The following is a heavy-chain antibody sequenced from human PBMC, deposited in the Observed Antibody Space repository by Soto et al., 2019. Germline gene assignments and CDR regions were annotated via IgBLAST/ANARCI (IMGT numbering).Heavy chain of an antibody. Sequence: EVQLLESGEALAQPGGSLRLSCAASGFTFSSYAMAWVRQAPGKGLEWVALINGGGASTYYADSVKGRFTISRDNFKNTLFLQMKSLRGEDTAVYYCARGATIDHWGQGTLVTVSS. CDR3: ARGATIDH. V-gene: IGHV3-23*01. CDR2: INGGGAST. J-gene: IGHJ4*02. CDR1: GFTFSSYA.